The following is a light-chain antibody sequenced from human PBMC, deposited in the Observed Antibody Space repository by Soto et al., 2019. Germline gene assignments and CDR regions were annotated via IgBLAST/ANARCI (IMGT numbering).Light chain of an antibody. CDR3: QHFNNWPPGVT. J-gene: IGKJ1*01. CDR1: QSISTN. Sequence: EIVITQSPATLSVSPGERASLSCRASQSISTNLAWYQQKPGQAPRLLIFGASTRAPDIPARFSGSGSGTAFTLTISGLQSEDFAVYYCQHFNNWPPGVTFGQGTKVDLK. CDR2: GAS. V-gene: IGKV3-15*01.